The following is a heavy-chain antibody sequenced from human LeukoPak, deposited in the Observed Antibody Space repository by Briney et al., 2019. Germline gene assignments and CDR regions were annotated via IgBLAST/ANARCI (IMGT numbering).Heavy chain of an antibody. Sequence: GGPLKPSFPPFEFPLRSFVSNWVGRAPAKGRGGWAFISYDGSNKYYADSVKGRFTISRDNSKNTLYLQMNSLRAEDTAVYYCAKEQQWLAQPFDYWGQGTLVTVSS. J-gene: IGHJ4*02. CDR3: AKEQQWLAQPFDY. CDR2: ISYDGSNK. CDR1: EFPLRSFV. V-gene: IGHV3-30*04. D-gene: IGHD6-19*01.